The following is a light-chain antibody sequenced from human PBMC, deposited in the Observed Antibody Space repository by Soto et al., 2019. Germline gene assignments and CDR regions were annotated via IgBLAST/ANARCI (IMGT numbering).Light chain of an antibody. J-gene: IGKJ1*01. Sequence: EIVMTQSPATLSVSPGERATLSCRASQSVSSNLAWYQQKPGQAPRLLIYDASNRATGIPVRFSGSGSGVAFTLTISGLQSEDFAVYHCQQYNQWPGTFGQGTKVDIK. CDR3: QQYNQWPGT. CDR2: DAS. CDR1: QSVSSN. V-gene: IGKV3D-15*01.